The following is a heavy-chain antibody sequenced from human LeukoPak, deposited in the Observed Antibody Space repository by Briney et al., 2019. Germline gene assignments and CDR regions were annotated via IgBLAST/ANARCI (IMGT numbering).Heavy chain of an antibody. V-gene: IGHV3-23*01. J-gene: IGHJ3*02. Sequence: GGSLRLSCAASGLTFSSSAMTWVRQAPGKGLEWVSTISSSGGSTYYADSVKGRFTISRDNSKNTLYLQLNSLRAEDTAVYYCAKDLKSIDAFDIWGQGTVVTVSS. CDR2: ISSSGGST. CDR1: GLTFSSSA. CDR3: AKDLKSIDAFDI.